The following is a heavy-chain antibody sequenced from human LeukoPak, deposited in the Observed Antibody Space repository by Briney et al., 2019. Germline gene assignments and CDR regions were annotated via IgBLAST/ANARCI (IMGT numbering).Heavy chain of an antibody. J-gene: IGHJ4*02. CDR1: GYTFTGYY. CDR3: ARLSNGYDFWSGYYPIDY. CDR2: INPNSGGT. V-gene: IGHV1-2*02. D-gene: IGHD3-3*01. Sequence: ASVKVSCKASGYTFTGYYMHWVRQAPGQGLEWMGWINPNSGGTNYAQKFQGRVTMTRDTSISTAYMELSRLRSDDTAVYYCARLSNGYDFWSGYYPIDYWGQGTLVTVSS.